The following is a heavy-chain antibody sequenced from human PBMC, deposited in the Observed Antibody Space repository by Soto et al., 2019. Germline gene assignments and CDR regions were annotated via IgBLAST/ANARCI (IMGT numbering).Heavy chain of an antibody. D-gene: IGHD2-8*01. CDR3: VSQRTSVLTQAYFDY. Sequence: SETLSLTCPVSGGSVSNSNYYWGWIRQSPVKGLEWIGSVYYRGRSYSKSSVKSRVTISVDTSKNQFSLNLNSVTASDTAVYFCVSQRTSVLTQAYFDYWGPGALVTVSS. CDR2: VYYRGRS. J-gene: IGHJ4*02. V-gene: IGHV4-39*01. CDR1: GGSVSNSNYY.